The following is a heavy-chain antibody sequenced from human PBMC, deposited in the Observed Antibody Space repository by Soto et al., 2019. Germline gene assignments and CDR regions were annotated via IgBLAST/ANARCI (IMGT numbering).Heavy chain of an antibody. J-gene: IGHJ4*02. CDR2: MNPNSGNT. D-gene: IGHD3-10*01. V-gene: IGHV1-8*01. CDR1: GYTFTNDD. Sequence: ASVKVSCKASGYTFTNDDINWVRQATGQGLEWMGWMNPNSGNTGYAQMFQGRVTMTTDTSTSTAHMELNSLRADDTAVYYCAKEGSPPFFQHWGQGTLVTVSS. CDR3: AKEGSPPFFQH.